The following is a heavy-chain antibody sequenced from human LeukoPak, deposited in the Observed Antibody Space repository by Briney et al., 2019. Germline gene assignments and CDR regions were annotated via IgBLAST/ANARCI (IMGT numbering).Heavy chain of an antibody. CDR3: ARVAHCSSTTCYQGIFDY. D-gene: IGHD2-2*01. Sequence: SETLSLTCTVSGGSISSSHDYWGWIRQPPGKGLEWIGNIYYSGTTYYTPSLKSRVTISVDTSKNRFSLKLSSVTAADTAVYYCARVAHCSSTTCYQGIFDYWGQGTLVTVSS. CDR2: IYYSGTT. V-gene: IGHV4-39*07. CDR1: GGSISSSHDY. J-gene: IGHJ4*02.